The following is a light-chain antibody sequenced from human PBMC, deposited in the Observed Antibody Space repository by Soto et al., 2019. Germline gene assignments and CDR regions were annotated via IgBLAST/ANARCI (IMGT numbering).Light chain of an antibody. J-gene: IGKJ3*01. V-gene: IGKV3-20*01. CDR3: QQYGTSPFT. Sequence: IVLSLSPGTVSLSPGERASLSCRASQTVSSSFIAWYQQKPGQAPRLLISGASRRATGIPDRFSGSASGTGFTLTISRLEPEDFAVYYCQQYGTSPFTFGPGTNVDIK. CDR1: QTVSSSF. CDR2: GAS.